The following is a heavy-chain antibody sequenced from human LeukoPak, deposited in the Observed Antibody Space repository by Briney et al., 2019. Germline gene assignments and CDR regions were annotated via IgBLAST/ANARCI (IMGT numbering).Heavy chain of an antibody. V-gene: IGHV3-7*01. CDR1: GFTFSSYW. Sequence: EGSLRLSCAASGFTFSSYWMSWVRQAPGKGLEWVANIKQDGSEKYYVDSVKGRFTISRDNAKNSLYLQMNSLRAEDTAVYYCARSSDIVVVPAAYYYFDYWGQGTLVTVSS. D-gene: IGHD2-2*01. CDR3: ARSSDIVVVPAAYYYFDY. CDR2: IKQDGSEK. J-gene: IGHJ4*02.